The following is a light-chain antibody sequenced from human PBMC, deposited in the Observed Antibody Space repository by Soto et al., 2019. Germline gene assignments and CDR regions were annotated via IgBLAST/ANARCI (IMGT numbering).Light chain of an antibody. J-gene: IGLJ1*01. CDR3: NSYTSSSTYV. CDR2: EVS. Sequence: QSALTQPPSVSGSPGQSVNISCTGTSSDVGGYNRVSWYQQPPGTAPKLMIYEVSNRPSGVPDRFSGSKSGNTASLTISGLQAEDEADYYCNSYTSSSTYVFGTGTKVTVL. CDR1: SSDVGGYNR. V-gene: IGLV2-18*02.